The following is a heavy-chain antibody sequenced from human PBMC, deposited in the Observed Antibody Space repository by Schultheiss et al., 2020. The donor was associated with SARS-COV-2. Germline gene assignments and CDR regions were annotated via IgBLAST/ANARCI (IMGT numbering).Heavy chain of an antibody. CDR2: ISGDSSST. CDR1: GFTFSNYG. V-gene: IGHV3-48*04. D-gene: IGHD3-22*01. CDR3: ARDYYDSSGYYYYYGMDV. Sequence: GGSLRLSCSASGFTFSNYGMHWVRQAPGKGLEWVSSISGDSSSTNYADSVQGRFTISRDNAKKTLYLQMNSLRAEDTAIYYCARDYYDSSGYYYYYGMDVWGQGTTVTVSS. J-gene: IGHJ6*02.